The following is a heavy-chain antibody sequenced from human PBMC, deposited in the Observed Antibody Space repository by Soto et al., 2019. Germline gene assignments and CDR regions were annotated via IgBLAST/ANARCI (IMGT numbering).Heavy chain of an antibody. Sequence: ASVKVSCKASGGTFSSYAISWVRQAPGQGLEWMGGIIPIFGTANYAQKFQGRVTITADESTSTAYMELSSLSSEDTAVYYCAGGGIIGGDVWGQGTTVTVSS. J-gene: IGHJ6*02. CDR3: AGGGIIGGDV. D-gene: IGHD3-10*01. V-gene: IGHV1-69*13. CDR1: GGTFSSYA. CDR2: IIPIFGTA.